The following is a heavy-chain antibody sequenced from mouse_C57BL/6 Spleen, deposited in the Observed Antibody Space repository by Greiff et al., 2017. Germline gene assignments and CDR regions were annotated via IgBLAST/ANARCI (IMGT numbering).Heavy chain of an antibody. Sequence: VQLQQSGPVLVKPGASVKMSCKASGYTFTDYYMNWVKQSPGKSLEWIGVINPYNGGTSYNQKFKGKATLTVDKSSSTAYMELNSLTSEDSAVYYCAGVGDFHGYYFDYWGQGTTLTVSS. CDR1: GYTFTDYY. CDR2: INPYNGGT. CDR3: AGVGDFHGYYFDY. V-gene: IGHV1-19*01. J-gene: IGHJ2*01. D-gene: IGHD4-1*01.